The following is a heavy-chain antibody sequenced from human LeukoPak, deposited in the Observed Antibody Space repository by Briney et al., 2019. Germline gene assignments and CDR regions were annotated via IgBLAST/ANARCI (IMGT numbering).Heavy chain of an antibody. CDR2: IIPIFGIA. Sequence: SVKVSCKASGGTFSSYAISWVRQAPGQGLEWMGRIIPIFGIANYAQKFQGRVTITADKSTSTAYMELSSLRSEDTAVYYYARFSGSASIGAFDIWGQGTMVTVSS. J-gene: IGHJ3*02. CDR1: GGTFSSYA. V-gene: IGHV1-69*04. CDR3: ARFSGSASIGAFDI. D-gene: IGHD1-26*01.